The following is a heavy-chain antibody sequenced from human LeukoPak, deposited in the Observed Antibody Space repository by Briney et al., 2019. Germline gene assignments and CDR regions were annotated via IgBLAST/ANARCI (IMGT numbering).Heavy chain of an antibody. CDR2: INPSTGST. J-gene: IGHJ6*03. CDR1: RDTFTSYY. D-gene: IGHD2-2*01. Sequence: GASVKVSCKASRDTFTSYYMHWVRQAPGQGLEWMGIINPSTGSTSYAQKFQGRVTMTRDTSTSTVYMQLSGLGGEDTAVYYCARDGSHYGPLTVPAAPAYYYYYLDVWGEGTTVTVSS. V-gene: IGHV1-46*01. CDR3: ARDGSHYGPLTVPAAPAYYYYYLDV.